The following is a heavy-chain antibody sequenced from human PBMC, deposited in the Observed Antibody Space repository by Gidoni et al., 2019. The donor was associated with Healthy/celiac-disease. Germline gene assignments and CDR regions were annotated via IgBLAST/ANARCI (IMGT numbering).Heavy chain of an antibody. D-gene: IGHD3-10*02. CDR3: AKDPDDLQRSGSYLIDLDY. Sequence: EVQLLESGGGLVQPGGSLRLSCAASGFPFSSSAMSWVRQAPGKGLEWVSAISGSGGSTYDADSVKGRFTISRDNSKNTLYLQMNSLRAEDTAVYYCAKDPDDLQRSGSYLIDLDYWGQGTLVTVSS. CDR1: GFPFSSSA. J-gene: IGHJ4*02. V-gene: IGHV3-23*01. CDR2: ISGSGGST.